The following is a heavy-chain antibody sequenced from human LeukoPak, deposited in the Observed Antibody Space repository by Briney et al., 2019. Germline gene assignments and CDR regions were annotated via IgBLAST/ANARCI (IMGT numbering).Heavy chain of an antibody. D-gene: IGHD1-14*01. CDR1: GFTFSSYW. V-gene: IGHV3-74*01. Sequence: SGGSLRLSCAASGFTFSSYWMHWVRQAPGKGLVWVSRINSDGSSTSYADSVKGRFTISRDNAKNTLYLQMNSLTIEDAAVYYCVVVVEPPDSDGFDVWGQGTMITVSS. J-gene: IGHJ3*01. CDR2: INSDGSST. CDR3: VVVVEPPDSDGFDV.